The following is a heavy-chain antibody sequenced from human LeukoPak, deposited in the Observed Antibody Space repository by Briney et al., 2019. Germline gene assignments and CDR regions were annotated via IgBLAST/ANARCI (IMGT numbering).Heavy chain of an antibody. V-gene: IGHV4-4*07. CDR3: ARDGYRSGWPTVGFDY. CDR2: IYTSGST. J-gene: IGHJ4*02. CDR1: GGSISSYY. Sequence: SETLSLTCTVSGGSISSYYWSWIRQPAGEGLEWIGRIYTSGSTNYNPSLKSRVTMSVDTSKNQFSLKLSSVTAADTAVYYCARDGYRSGWPTVGFDYWGQGTLVTVSS. D-gene: IGHD6-19*01.